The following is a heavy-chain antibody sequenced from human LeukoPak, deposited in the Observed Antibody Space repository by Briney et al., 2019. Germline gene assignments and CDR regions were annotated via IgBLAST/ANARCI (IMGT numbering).Heavy chain of an antibody. V-gene: IGHV3-9*01. CDR2: ISWNSGYI. D-gene: IGHD6-19*01. J-gene: IGHJ4*02. CDR3: ARGRAVAGTRYFDY. CDR1: GFTFDDYA. Sequence: GGSLRLSCAASGFTFDDYAMHWVRQAPGKGLEWVSGISWNSGYIGYEDSVKGRFTISRDNAKNSLYLQMNSLRAEDTAVYYCARGRAVAGTRYFDYWGQGTLVTVSS.